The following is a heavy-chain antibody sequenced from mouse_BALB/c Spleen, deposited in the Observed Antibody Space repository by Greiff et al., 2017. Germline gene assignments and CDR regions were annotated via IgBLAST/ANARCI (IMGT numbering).Heavy chain of an antibody. V-gene: IGHV5-6-5*01. Sequence: EVMLVESGGGLVKPGGSLKLSCAASGFTFSSYAMSWVRQTPEKRLEWVASISSGGSTYYPDSVKGRFTISRDNARNILYLQMSSLRSEDTAMYYCARGNYYALYYFDYWGQGTTLTVSS. CDR2: ISSGGST. J-gene: IGHJ2*01. CDR1: GFTFSSYA. D-gene: IGHD1-1*02. CDR3: ARGNYYALYYFDY.